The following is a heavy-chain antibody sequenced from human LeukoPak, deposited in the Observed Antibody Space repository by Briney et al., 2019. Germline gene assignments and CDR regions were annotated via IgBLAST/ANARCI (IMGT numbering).Heavy chain of an antibody. CDR1: GFTVSSNY. CDR2: IYSGGST. CDR3: ARDSVQAEYFQH. D-gene: IGHD5/OR15-5a*01. J-gene: IGHJ1*01. V-gene: IGHV3-53*01. Sequence: PGGSLRLSCAASGFTVSSNYMSWVRQAPGKGLEWVSVIYSGGSTYYADSVKGRFTISRDNSKNTLYLQMNSLRAEDTAVYYCARDSVQAEYFQHWGQGTLVTVSS.